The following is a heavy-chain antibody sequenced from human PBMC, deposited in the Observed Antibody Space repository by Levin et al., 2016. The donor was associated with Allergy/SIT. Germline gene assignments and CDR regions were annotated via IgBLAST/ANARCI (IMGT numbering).Heavy chain of an antibody. D-gene: IGHD3-10*02. CDR3: ARDLFHYGLDV. CDR2: VYSGGDT. Sequence: WIRQPPGKGLEWVSVVYSGGDTDYADSVKGRFIISKDNSKNTLLLQMNSLRVEDTAVYYCARDLFHYGLDVWGQGTTVTVSS. J-gene: IGHJ6*02. V-gene: IGHV3-53*01.